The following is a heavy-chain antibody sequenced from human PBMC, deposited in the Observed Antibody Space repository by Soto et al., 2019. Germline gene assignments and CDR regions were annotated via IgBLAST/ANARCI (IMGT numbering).Heavy chain of an antibody. CDR1: GYAFTGYY. Sequence: AAVKVSCKSSGYAFTGYYIHWVRQAPGQGLEWMGWINPNSGDTNYAQKFQGRVTMNRDTSFSTAYMELSSLSSDDTAVYYCATRYSYVDFWGQGTLVTVSS. J-gene: IGHJ4*02. D-gene: IGHD5-18*01. V-gene: IGHV1-2*02. CDR2: INPNSGDT. CDR3: ATRYSYVDF.